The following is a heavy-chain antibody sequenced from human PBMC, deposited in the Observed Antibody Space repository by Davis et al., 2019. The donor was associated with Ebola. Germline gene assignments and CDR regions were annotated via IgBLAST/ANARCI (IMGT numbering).Heavy chain of an antibody. J-gene: IGHJ6*04. CDR3: ARLAIVVVPAAIKNGMDV. V-gene: IGHV4-39*07. CDR2: IFYSGRS. D-gene: IGHD2-2*02. CDR1: GGSISNSNCY. Sequence: MPSETLSLTCTVSGGSISNSNCYWGWIRQSPGKGLEWIGSIFYSGRSFHNPSLESRVTISVDTSMNQFSLKLSSVTAADTAVYYCARLAIVVVPAAIKNGMDVWGKGTTVTVSS.